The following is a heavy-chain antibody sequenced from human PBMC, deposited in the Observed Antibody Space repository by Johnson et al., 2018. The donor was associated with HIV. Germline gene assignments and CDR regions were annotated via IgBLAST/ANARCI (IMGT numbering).Heavy chain of an antibody. CDR2: ISYDGSDK. CDR3: ARGRAWECELRRDAFDC. V-gene: IGHV3-30*04. D-gene: IGHD1-26*01. CDR1: GFTFSSYA. J-gene: IGHJ3*01. Sequence: QVQLVESGGGVVQPGRSLRLSCAASGFTFSSYAMHWVRQAPGKGLEWVAVISYDGSDKYYADSVKGRFTISRDSSKKSLYLQMNSRRDEDTALDYCARGRAWECELRRDAFDCWGQGTMVTVSS.